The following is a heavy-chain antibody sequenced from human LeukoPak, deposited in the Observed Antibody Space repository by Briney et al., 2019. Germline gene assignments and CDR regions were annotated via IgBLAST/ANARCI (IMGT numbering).Heavy chain of an antibody. Sequence: SETLSLTCTVSGGSISSYYWSWIRRPAGKGLEWIGRIYTSGSTNYNPSLKSRVTMSVDTSKNQFSLKLSSVTAADTAVYYCARVGQCSSTSCHPFDYWGQGTLVTVSS. CDR3: ARVGQCSSTSCHPFDY. CDR1: GGSISSYY. D-gene: IGHD2-2*01. J-gene: IGHJ4*02. CDR2: IYTSGST. V-gene: IGHV4-4*07.